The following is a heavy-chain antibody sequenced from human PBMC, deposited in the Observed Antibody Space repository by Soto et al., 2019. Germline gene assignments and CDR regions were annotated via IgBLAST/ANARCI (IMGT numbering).Heavy chain of an antibody. V-gene: IGHV5-51*01. J-gene: IGHJ6*02. Sequence: GESLKISCKGSGYSFTSYWIGWVRQMPGKGLEWMGIIYPGDSDTRYSPSFQGQVTISADKSISTAYLQWSSLKASDTAMYYCARHSRYDYYYYYGMDVWGQGTTVTVS. D-gene: IGHD1-1*01. CDR1: GYSFTSYW. CDR2: IYPGDSDT. CDR3: ARHSRYDYYYYYGMDV.